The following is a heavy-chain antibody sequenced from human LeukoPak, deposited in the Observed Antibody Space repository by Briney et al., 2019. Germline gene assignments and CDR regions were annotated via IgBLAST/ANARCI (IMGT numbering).Heavy chain of an antibody. CDR3: TRDLDLRYFDWLPYSQY. Sequence: PGGSLRLSCAASGFTFSNYAMTWVRQPPGKGLQWVSSISRSGQNIDHADSVKGRFTISRDNAKNSLYLQMNSLRAEDTAVYYCTRDLDLRYFDWLPYSQYWGQGTLVTVSS. V-gene: IGHV3-21*04. CDR2: ISRSGQNI. D-gene: IGHD3-9*01. J-gene: IGHJ4*02. CDR1: GFTFSNYA.